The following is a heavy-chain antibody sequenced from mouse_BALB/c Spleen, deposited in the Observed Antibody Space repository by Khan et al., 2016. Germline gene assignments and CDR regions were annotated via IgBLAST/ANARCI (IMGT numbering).Heavy chain of an antibody. V-gene: IGHV9-3*02. CDR2: INTNTEES. J-gene: IGHJ2*01. D-gene: IGHD1-1*01. Sequence: QIQLVQSGPELRKPGETVKISCKASGYTFRNYGINWVTQAPGKGLKWMGWINTNTEESTFAEEFKGRFAFSLETSASTAYLQINNLKNEDTATYCCAIDGSSAYFDSWGRGTTLTVSS. CDR1: GYTFRNYG. CDR3: AIDGSSAYFDS.